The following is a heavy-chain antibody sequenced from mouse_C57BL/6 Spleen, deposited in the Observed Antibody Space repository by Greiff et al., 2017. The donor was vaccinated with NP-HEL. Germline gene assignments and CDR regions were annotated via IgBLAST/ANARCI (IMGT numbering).Heavy chain of an antibody. CDR2: INPGSGGT. J-gene: IGHJ4*01. Sequence: VQLQQSGAELVRPGTSVKVSCKASGYAFTNYLIEWVKQRPGQGLEWIGVINPGSGGTNYNEKFKGKATLTADKSSSTAYMQLSSLTSEDSAVYFCAGRGDAMDYWGQGTSVTVSS. CDR1: GYAFTNYL. CDR3: AGRGDAMDY. V-gene: IGHV1-54*01. D-gene: IGHD1-1*01.